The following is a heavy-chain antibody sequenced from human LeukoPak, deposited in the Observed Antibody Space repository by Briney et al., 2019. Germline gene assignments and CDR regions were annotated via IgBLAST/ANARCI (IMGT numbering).Heavy chain of an antibody. Sequence: GGSLRLSCAASGFTFSSYGMHWVRQAPGKGLEWVAVIWYDGSNKYYADSVKGRFTISRDNSKNTLYLQMNSLRAEDTAVYYCARDKYSYGFMWDYWGQGTLVTVSS. CDR1: GFTFSSYG. V-gene: IGHV3-33*01. D-gene: IGHD5-18*01. CDR3: ARDKYSYGFMWDY. CDR2: IWYDGSNK. J-gene: IGHJ4*02.